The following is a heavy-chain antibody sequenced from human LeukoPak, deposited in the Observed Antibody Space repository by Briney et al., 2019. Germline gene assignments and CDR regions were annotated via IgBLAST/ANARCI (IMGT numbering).Heavy chain of an antibody. D-gene: IGHD3-22*01. CDR1: GFTFSNYW. CDR2: INSDGINT. J-gene: IGHJ4*02. Sequence: PGGSLRLSCAASGFTFSNYWMHWVRQAPGKGLVWVSRINSDGINTSYADSVKGRFTISRDNSKNTVYLQKDSLRAEDTAVYYCTRDRLPYYYDSGGHDYWGQGTLVTVSS. V-gene: IGHV3-74*01. CDR3: TRDRLPYYYDSGGHDY.